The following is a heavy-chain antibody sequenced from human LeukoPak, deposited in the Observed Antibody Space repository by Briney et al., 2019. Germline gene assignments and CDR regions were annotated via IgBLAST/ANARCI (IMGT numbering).Heavy chain of an antibody. CDR2: IYPRDGST. Sequence: ASVKVSCKASGYTFTSNYIHWVRQAPGQGLEWMGMIYPRDGSTSYAQKFQGRVTVTRDTSTSTVHMELSGLRSEDTAVYYCARDXEGFDYWGQGXLXTXSS. CDR1: GYTFTSNY. V-gene: IGHV1-46*01. CDR3: ARDXEGFDY. J-gene: IGHJ4*02.